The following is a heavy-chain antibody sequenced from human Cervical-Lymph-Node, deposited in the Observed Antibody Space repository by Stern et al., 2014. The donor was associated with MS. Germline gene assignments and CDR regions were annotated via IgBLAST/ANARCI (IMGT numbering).Heavy chain of an antibody. J-gene: IGHJ4*02. CDR2: IIPIFGTA. CDR3: ARGWSYDVLTGYSY. CDR1: GGIFRNYA. V-gene: IGHV1-69*01. D-gene: IGHD3-9*01. Sequence: VQLVQSGAEVKKPGSSVKVSCKASGGIFRNYAISWVRQAPGQGLEWMGGIIPIFGTANYAQKFQGRVTITADESTSTAYMELSSLRFEDTAVYYCARGWSYDVLTGYSYWGRGTLVIVSS.